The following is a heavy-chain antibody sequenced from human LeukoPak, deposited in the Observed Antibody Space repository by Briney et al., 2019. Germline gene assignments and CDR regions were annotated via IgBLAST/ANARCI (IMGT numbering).Heavy chain of an antibody. CDR3: ARETYYDFRSGYYTAWNWFDP. J-gene: IGHJ5*02. D-gene: IGHD3-3*01. CDR1: GFTFSSYW. Sequence: GGSLRLSCAASGFTFSSYWMSWVRQAPGKGLEWVANIKQDGSEKYYVDSVKGRFTISRDNAKNSLYLQMNSLRAEDTAVYYCARETYYDFRSGYYTAWNWFDPWGQGTLVTVSS. CDR2: IKQDGSEK. V-gene: IGHV3-7*01.